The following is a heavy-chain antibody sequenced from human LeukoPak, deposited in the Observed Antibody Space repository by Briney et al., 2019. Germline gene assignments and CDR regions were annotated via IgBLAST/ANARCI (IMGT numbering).Heavy chain of an antibody. CDR3: ARGYGDSLYYYYYYMDV. Sequence: SETLSLTCTVSGGSISSYYWSWIRQPPGKGLEWIGYIYYSGSTNYNPSLKSRVTISVDTSKNQFSLKLSSVTAADTAVYYCARGYGDSLYYYYYYMDVWGKGTTVTISS. D-gene: IGHD4-17*01. V-gene: IGHV4-59*01. J-gene: IGHJ6*03. CDR1: GGSISSYY. CDR2: IYYSGST.